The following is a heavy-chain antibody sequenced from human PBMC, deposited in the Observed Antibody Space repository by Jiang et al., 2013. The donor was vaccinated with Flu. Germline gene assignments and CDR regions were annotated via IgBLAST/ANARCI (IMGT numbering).Heavy chain of an antibody. J-gene: IGHJ4*02. CDR3: ARDAGIAARPLDY. D-gene: IGHD6-6*01. Sequence: PSLKSRVTMSVDTSKNQFSLKLSSVTAADTAVYYCARDAGIAARPLDYWGQGTLVTVSS. V-gene: IGHV4-4*07.